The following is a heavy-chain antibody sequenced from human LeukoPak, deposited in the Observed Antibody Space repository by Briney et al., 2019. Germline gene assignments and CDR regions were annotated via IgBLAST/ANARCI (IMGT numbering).Heavy chain of an antibody. J-gene: IGHJ4*02. CDR1: GFSFSNHG. V-gene: IGHV3-33*01. Sequence: GGSLRLSCAASGFSFSNHGIHWVRQAPGKGLEWVSLIWYDGSNKYYAGSVKGRFTISRDDSKNTVYLQMNSLRAGDTSVYYCARASPYDSSGYYPDPEDYWGQGTLVTVSS. CDR2: IWYDGSNK. D-gene: IGHD3-22*01. CDR3: ARASPYDSSGYYPDPEDY.